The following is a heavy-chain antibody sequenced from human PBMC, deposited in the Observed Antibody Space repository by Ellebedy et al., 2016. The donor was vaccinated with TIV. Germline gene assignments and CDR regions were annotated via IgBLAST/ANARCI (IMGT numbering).Heavy chain of an antibody. V-gene: IGHV3-7*01. CDR1: GFTFSDYW. CDR3: VGFGVFNL. Sequence: PGGSLRLSCVVSGFTFSDYWMSWVRQAPGKGLEWVAHIKTDGSETYYVDSVKGRLTISKENAKNALFLQMDGLRVDDSAVYYCVGFGVFNLWGQGAPVTVSS. J-gene: IGHJ5*02. CDR2: IKTDGSET. D-gene: IGHD3-3*01.